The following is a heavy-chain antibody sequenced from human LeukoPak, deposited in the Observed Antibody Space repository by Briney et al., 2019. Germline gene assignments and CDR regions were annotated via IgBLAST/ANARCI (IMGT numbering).Heavy chain of an antibody. CDR3: AREGYYYDSSGYYWFDP. CDR1: GYTFTSYG. D-gene: IGHD3-22*01. J-gene: IGHJ5*02. V-gene: IGHV1-18*01. CDR2: ISAYNGNT. Sequence: ASVKVSCKASGYTFTSYGISWVRQAPGQGLEWMGWISAYNGNTNYAQKLQGRVTMTTDTSTSTAYMELRSLRSDDTAAYYCAREGYYYDSSGYYWFDPWGQGTLVTVSS.